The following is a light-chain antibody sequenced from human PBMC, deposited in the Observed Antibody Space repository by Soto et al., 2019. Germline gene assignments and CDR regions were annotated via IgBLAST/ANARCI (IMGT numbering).Light chain of an antibody. CDR1: SSDVGGDNL. V-gene: IGLV2-23*01. Sequence: QSALTQPASVSGSPGQWITISCSGSSSDVGGDNLVSWYQQHTAKAPKLLIYGGTKRPSGVSSRFSGSTSGNTASLTITGLQAEDEADYYCCSYAISTSYVFGTGTKVTVL. CDR3: CSYAISTSYV. J-gene: IGLJ1*01. CDR2: GGT.